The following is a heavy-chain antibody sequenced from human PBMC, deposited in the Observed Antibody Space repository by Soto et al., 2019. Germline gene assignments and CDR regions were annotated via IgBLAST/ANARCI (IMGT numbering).Heavy chain of an antibody. CDR2: IYSGGST. CDR1: EFTVSSNY. Sequence: GSLRLSCAASEFTVSSNYMSWVRQAPGKGLEWVSVIYSGGSTDYADSVKGRFTISRDNSKNTLYLQMNSLRAEDTAVYYRARCRFETLYYGMDVWGQGTTVTVSS. J-gene: IGHJ6*02. D-gene: IGHD3-16*01. CDR3: ARCRFETLYYGMDV. V-gene: IGHV3-66*01.